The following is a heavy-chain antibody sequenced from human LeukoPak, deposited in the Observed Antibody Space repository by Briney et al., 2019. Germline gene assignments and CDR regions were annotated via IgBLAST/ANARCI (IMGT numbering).Heavy chain of an antibody. CDR1: GFTFSSYW. V-gene: IGHV3-74*01. J-gene: IGHJ5*02. CDR2: INTDGSTT. Sequence: GGSLRLSCAASGFTFSSYWMHWVRQAPGKGLVWVSRINTDGSTTTHADSVKGRFTISRDNAKNTLYLQMNSLRAEDTAVYYCARTGYRNWFDPWGQGTLVTVSS. D-gene: IGHD1-1*01. CDR3: ARTGYRNWFDP.